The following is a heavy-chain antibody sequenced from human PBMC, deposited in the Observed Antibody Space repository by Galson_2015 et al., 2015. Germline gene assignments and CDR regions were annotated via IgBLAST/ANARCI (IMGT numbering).Heavy chain of an antibody. D-gene: IGHD3-10*01. V-gene: IGHV4-61*02. J-gene: IGHJ4*02. CDR1: GGSITSGNYY. CDR3: ARQAYNDGWGFDY. Sequence: TLSLTCTVSGGSITSGNYYWTWIRQPAGKGLEWIGRVYTSGNTDYNPSLKSRVTISVDTSKNQFSLKLNSVTAADWAVYFCARQAYNDGWGFDYWGQGTLVTVSS. CDR2: VYTSGNT.